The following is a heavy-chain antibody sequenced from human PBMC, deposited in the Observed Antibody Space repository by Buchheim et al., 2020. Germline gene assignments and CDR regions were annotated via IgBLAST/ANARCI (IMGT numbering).Heavy chain of an antibody. Sequence: QVQLQESGPGLVKPSETLSLTCTVSGGSISSYYWSWIRQPPGKGLEWIGYIYYSGSTNYNPSLKSRVTISVDTSKNQFSLKLSSVTAADTAVYYCARVVRKVGATDYWGQGTL. J-gene: IGHJ4*02. CDR3: ARVVRKVGATDY. CDR1: GGSISSYY. D-gene: IGHD1-26*01. V-gene: IGHV4-59*08. CDR2: IYYSGST.